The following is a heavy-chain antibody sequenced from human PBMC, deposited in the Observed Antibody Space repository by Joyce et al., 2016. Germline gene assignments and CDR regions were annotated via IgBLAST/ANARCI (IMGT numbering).Heavy chain of an antibody. Sequence: EVQLVESGGGLIQPGGSLRLSCAASGLTVSNNYMTWVRQAPGKGLGGVSFIYSGGETYYADSVKGRFTISRDKNTLYLQMNSLRVEDTAVYYCARVPGFHWGQGTLVTVSS. J-gene: IGHJ4*02. CDR1: GLTVSNNY. V-gene: IGHV3-53*01. CDR2: IYSGGET. CDR3: ARVPGFH.